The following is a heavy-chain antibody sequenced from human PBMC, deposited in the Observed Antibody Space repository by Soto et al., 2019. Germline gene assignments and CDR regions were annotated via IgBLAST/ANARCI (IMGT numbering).Heavy chain of an antibody. D-gene: IGHD2-8*01. CDR3: AKGGAEMLGYYYYFVMDV. CDR2: ISSRGGST. CDR1: GFAFGTYA. J-gene: IGHJ6*02. V-gene: IGHV3-23*01. Sequence: GSLSLSCGASGFAFGTYAMKWVRQAPGKWLEWVSGISSRGGSTFYADSVQGRFIISRDNSKNTLYLQMDNLRVEDTAIYYCAKGGAEMLGYYYYFVMDVWGQGTTVTVSS.